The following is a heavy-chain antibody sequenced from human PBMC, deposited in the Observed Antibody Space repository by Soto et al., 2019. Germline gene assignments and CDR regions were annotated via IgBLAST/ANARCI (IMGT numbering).Heavy chain of an antibody. CDR2: TYYRSKWYN. CDR1: GDSVSSNSAA. CDR3: ARDRAPDYEAFDI. J-gene: IGHJ3*02. D-gene: IGHD4-17*01. V-gene: IGHV6-1*01. Sequence: SQTLSLTCAISGDSVSSNSAAWNWIRPSPSRGLEWLGRTYYRSKWYNDYAVSVKSRITINPDTSKNQFSLQLNSVTPEDTAVYYCARDRAPDYEAFDIWGQGTMVTVSS.